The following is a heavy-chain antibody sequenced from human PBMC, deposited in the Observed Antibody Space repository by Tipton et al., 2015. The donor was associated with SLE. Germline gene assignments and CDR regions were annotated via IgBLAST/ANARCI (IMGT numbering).Heavy chain of an antibody. D-gene: IGHD6-6*01. J-gene: IGHJ5*02. Sequence: GLVKPSETLSLTCSVSGDSITSHYWSWIRQPPGKGLEWIGCMHYSGSSAYNASLRSRVTMSVDTSKNQFSLRLTSVNAADTAIYYCARGGASSKWLDPWGPGTLVTVSS. CDR1: GDSITSHY. CDR2: MHYSGSS. V-gene: IGHV4-59*11. CDR3: ARGGASSKWLDP.